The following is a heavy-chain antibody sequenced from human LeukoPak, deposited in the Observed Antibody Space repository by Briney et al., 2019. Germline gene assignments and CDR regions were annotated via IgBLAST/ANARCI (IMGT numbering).Heavy chain of an antibody. Sequence: GGSLRLSCAASGFTFSSYWMTWVRQAPGKGLEWVANINQDGTDKYYVDSVKGRFTISRDNAKNSLYLQMNSLRAEDTAVYYCARDYFSRAAVLGYFDLWGRGTLVTVSS. CDR3: ARDYFSRAAVLGYFDL. V-gene: IGHV3-7*01. CDR2: INQDGTDK. J-gene: IGHJ2*01. CDR1: GFTFSSYW. D-gene: IGHD2-15*01.